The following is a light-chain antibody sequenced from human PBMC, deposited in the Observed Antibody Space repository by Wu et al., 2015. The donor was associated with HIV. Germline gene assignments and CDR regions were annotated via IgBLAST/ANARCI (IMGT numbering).Light chain of an antibody. CDR1: QSISSW. CDR3: LQDNSNSWA. CDR2: QAS. V-gene: IGKV1-5*03. J-gene: IGKJ1*01. Sequence: DIQMTQSPSTLSASVGGRVTITCRASQSISSWLAWYQQKPGKPPKFLIYQASSLETGVPSRFTGSGSGTEFTLTISSLQPDDFATYYCLQDNSNSWAFGQGTKVEMK.